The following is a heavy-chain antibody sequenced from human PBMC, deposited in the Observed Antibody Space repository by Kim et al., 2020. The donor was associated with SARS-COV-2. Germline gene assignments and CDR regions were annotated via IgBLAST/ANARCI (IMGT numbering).Heavy chain of an antibody. J-gene: IGHJ6*02. Sequence: SETLSLTCTVSGDSISSSNYYWGWIRQPPGKGREWIGNIYYSGTAYHSPSLKIRITISVATSKNQFSLKLNSVTAADTAIYYCARAGPVTGHRKVYYYYAMDVWGQGTTVTVSS. V-gene: IGHV4-39*07. D-gene: IGHD6-19*01. CDR2: IYYSGTA. CDR3: ARAGPVTGHRKVYYYYAMDV. CDR1: GDSISSSNYY.